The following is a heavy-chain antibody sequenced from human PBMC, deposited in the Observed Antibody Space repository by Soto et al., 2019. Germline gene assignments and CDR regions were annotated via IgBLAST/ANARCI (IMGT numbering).Heavy chain of an antibody. CDR3: AKFMGAIAVAGFYYYYGMDV. V-gene: IGHV3-23*01. J-gene: IGHJ6*02. CDR2: ISGSGGST. CDR1: GFTFSSYA. Sequence: GGSLRLSCAASGFTFSSYAMSWVRQAPGKGLEWVSVISGSGGSTYYADSVKGRFTISRDNSKNTLYLQMNSLRAEDTAVYYCAKFMGAIAVAGFYYYYGMDVWGQGTTVTVSS. D-gene: IGHD6-19*01.